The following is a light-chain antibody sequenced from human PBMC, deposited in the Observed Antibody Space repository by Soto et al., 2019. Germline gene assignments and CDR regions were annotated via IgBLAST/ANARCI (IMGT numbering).Light chain of an antibody. CDR2: SNN. CDR1: RSNIAANT. J-gene: IGLJ3*02. Sequence: QSVLTQPPSASGAPGQRVTISCSGSRSNIAANTVNWYQQFPGTAPKLLIYSNNQRPSGVPDRFSGSKSGTSASLAFSGLQSVDESDYYCAAWDDSLNGPVFGGGTKVTVL. CDR3: AAWDDSLNGPV. V-gene: IGLV1-44*01.